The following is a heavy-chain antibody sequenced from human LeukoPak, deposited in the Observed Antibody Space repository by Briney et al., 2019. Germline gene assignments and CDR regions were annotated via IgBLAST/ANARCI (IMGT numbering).Heavy chain of an antibody. Sequence: SQTLSLTCDVSGVSISSGLYSWSWIRQPLGKGLEWIGYIYHTGGTYHNPSLKSRVTISVDTSKNQFSLRLSSVTAADTAVYYCARLQYCSGTSCYWFDPWGQGTLVTVSS. CDR2: IYHTGGT. CDR1: GVSISSGLYS. CDR3: ARLQYCSGTSCYWFDP. V-gene: IGHV4-30-2*01. D-gene: IGHD2-2*01. J-gene: IGHJ5*02.